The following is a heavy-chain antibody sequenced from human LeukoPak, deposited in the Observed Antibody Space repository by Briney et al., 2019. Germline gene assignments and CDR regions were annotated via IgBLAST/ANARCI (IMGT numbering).Heavy chain of an antibody. CDR3: ARGPRRYCSSTSCTYYFDY. CDR2: INHSGST. J-gene: IGHJ4*02. D-gene: IGHD2-2*01. Sequence: PSETLSLTCALYGGSFSVYYWSWIRQPPGKGLEWIGEINHSGSTNYNPSLKSRVTISVDTSKNQFSLKLSSVTAADTAVYYCARGPRRYCSSTSCTYYFDYWGQGTLVTVSS. CDR1: GGSFSVYY. V-gene: IGHV4-34*01.